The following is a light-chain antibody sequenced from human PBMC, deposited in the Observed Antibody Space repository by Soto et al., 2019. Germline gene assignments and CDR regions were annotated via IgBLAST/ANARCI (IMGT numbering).Light chain of an antibody. CDR3: SSYTSSSTIV. CDR2: EVS. CDR1: SSDVGGYSY. V-gene: IGLV2-14*01. J-gene: IGLJ1*01. Sequence: QSALTQPASVSGSPGQSITISCTGTSSDVGGYSYVSWYQQHPGKAPKLMIYEVSNRPSGVSNRLSGSKSGNTASLTISGLQAEDEADYYCSSYTSSSTIVFGTGTKVTVL.